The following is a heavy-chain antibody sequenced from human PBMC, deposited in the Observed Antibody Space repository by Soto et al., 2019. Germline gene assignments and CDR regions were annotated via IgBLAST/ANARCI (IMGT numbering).Heavy chain of an antibody. CDR2: ISSSGSPI. V-gene: IGHV3-48*03. CDR1: GFTFSSHE. CDR3: VRDFTDDAFDI. J-gene: IGHJ3*02. Sequence: EVQLVESGGGLVQPGGSLRLSCVASGFTFSSHEMNWVRQAPGKGLEWVSYISSSGSPIDYADSVRGRFTISRDNAKNSVILQMNSLRVEDTAVYYCVRDFTDDAFDIWGQGTMVTVSS.